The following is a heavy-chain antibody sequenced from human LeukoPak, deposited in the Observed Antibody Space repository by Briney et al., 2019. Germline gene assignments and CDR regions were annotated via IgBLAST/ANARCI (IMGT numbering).Heavy chain of an antibody. CDR1: GFTFSSYV. CDR3: AKDRTIFGVVPSEFDP. CDR2: IRGSGGST. J-gene: IGHJ5*02. V-gene: IGHV3-23*01. Sequence: GGSLRLSCAASGFTFSSYVMSWVRQAPGKGLEWVSAIRGSGGSTYYADSVKGRFTISRDNSKNTLYLQMNSLRAEDTAVYYCAKDRTIFGVVPSEFDPWGQGTLVTVSS. D-gene: IGHD3-3*01.